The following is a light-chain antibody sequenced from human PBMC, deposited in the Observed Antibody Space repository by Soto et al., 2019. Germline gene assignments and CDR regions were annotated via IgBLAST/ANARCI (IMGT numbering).Light chain of an antibody. Sequence: EIVLTQSPATLSLSPGERATLCCRASQSVSSYLAWYQQKPGQAPRLLIYDASNRATGIPARFSGSGSGTDFTLTISSLEPEDFAVYYCQQRSNWPLTWTFGQGTKVDIK. CDR3: QQRSNWPLTWT. J-gene: IGKJ1*01. CDR2: DAS. CDR1: QSVSSY. V-gene: IGKV3-11*01.